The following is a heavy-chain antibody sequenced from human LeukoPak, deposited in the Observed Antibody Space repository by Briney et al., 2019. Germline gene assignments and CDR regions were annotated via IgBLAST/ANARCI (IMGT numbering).Heavy chain of an antibody. Sequence: ASVAVSCKASGYTFTSYDINWVRQATGQGLDWMGWMNPNSGNTGYAQKFQGRVTMTRNPSIRTPYMELSSLRSEDTAVYYCARGGGGDYYDSSGYPDYWGQGTLVTVSS. V-gene: IGHV1-8*01. D-gene: IGHD3-22*01. J-gene: IGHJ4*02. CDR1: GYTFTSYD. CDR3: ARGGGGDYYDSSGYPDY. CDR2: MNPNSGNT.